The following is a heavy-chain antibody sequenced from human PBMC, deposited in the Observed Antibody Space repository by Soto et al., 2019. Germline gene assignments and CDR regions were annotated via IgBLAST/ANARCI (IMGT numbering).Heavy chain of an antibody. CDR1: GGTFSSYA. CDR3: ARSIVVVTALDY. CDR2: IIPIFGTA. J-gene: IGHJ4*02. V-gene: IGHV1-69*01. D-gene: IGHD2-21*02. Sequence: VKVSCKASGGTFSSYAINWVRQAPGQGLEWMGGIIPIFGTANYAQKFQGRVTITADESTSTAYMELSSLRSEDTAVYYCARSIVVVTALDYWGQGTVVTVSS.